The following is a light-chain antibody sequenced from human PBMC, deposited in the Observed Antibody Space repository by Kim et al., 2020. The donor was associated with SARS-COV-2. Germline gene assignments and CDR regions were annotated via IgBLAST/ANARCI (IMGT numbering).Light chain of an antibody. CDR3: AAWDDSPNAWV. CDR2: SNS. CDR1: NAIVGGNP. Sequence: GQMVPIACSGRNAIVGGNPVNWYERLPGPAPKLLVYSNSQRPAGVPDRFSASKSGTSASLAISGLQSEDEGDYFCAAWDDSPNAWVFGGGTQLTVL. V-gene: IGLV1-44*01. J-gene: IGLJ3*02.